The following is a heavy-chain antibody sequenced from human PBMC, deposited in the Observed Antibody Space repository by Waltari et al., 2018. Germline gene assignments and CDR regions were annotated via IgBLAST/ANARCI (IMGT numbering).Heavy chain of an antibody. CDR2: ISSSSSYI. V-gene: IGHV3-21*01. J-gene: IGHJ4*02. D-gene: IGHD5-12*01. CDR1: VFTFSTYS. CDR3: AREGRGATYYFDY. Sequence: EVQLVESGGGLVKPGGSLRLSCAASVFTFSTYSMTWVRQAPGKGLEWVSSISSSSSYIYYADSVKGRFTISRDNAKNSLYLQMNSLRAEDTAVYYCAREGRGATYYFDYWGQGTLVTVSS.